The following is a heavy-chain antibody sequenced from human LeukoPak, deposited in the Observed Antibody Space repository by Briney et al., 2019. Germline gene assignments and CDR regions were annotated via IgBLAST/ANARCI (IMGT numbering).Heavy chain of an antibody. CDR2: IYYSGST. D-gene: IGHD4-17*01. CDR3: ASFSTVTRLGYYGMDV. Sequence: SETLSLTCTVSGGSISSYYWSWIRQPPGKGLEWIGYIYYSGSTNYNPSLKSRVTISVDTSKNQFSLKQSSVTAADTAVYYCASFSTVTRLGYYGMDVWGQGTTVTVSS. CDR1: GGSISSYY. J-gene: IGHJ6*02. V-gene: IGHV4-59*01.